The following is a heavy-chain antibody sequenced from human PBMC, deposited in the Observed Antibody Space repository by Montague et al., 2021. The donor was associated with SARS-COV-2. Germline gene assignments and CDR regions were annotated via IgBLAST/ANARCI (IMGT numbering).Heavy chain of an antibody. J-gene: IGHJ5*02. D-gene: IGHD2-15*01. CDR2: IYYSGTT. CDR3: AREDRWNWFDP. Sequence: SETLSLTCSVSGGSISSDYWSWIRQSPGKGLEWIGYIYYSGTTNYNPSLKSRVTFSVDTSKNQFSLKLISVTAADTAVYCCAREDRWNWFDPWGQGVLVTVSS. V-gene: IGHV4-59*01. CDR1: GGSISSDY.